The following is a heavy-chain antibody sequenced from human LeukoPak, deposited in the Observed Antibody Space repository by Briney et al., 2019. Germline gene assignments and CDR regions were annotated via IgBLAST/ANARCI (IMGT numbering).Heavy chain of an antibody. V-gene: IGHV4-34*01. D-gene: IGHD6-19*01. CDR2: INHRGGT. J-gene: IGHJ4*02. Sequence: GSLRLSCAASGFTFSNYNMNWVRQAPGKGLEWIREINHRGGTNYNPSLKSRVTISIDTSRNQFSLKLTLVTAADTAVYYCARKGLTRPLPVAVDLDSWGQGTLVTVSS. CDR1: GFTFSNYN. CDR3: ARKGLTRPLPVAVDLDS.